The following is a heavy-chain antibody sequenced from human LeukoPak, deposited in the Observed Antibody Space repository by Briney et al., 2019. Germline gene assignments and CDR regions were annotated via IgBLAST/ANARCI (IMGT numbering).Heavy chain of an antibody. J-gene: IGHJ4*02. CDR1: GFTFSSYS. D-gene: IGHD3-22*01. CDR2: ISSSSSYI. V-gene: IGHV3-21*01. CDR3: ARDLTDYYDSSGYYPFDY. Sequence: PGGPLRLSCAASGFTFSSYSMNWVRQAPGKGLEWVSSISSSSSYIYYADSVKGRFTISRDNAKNSLYLQMNSLRAEDTAVYYCARDLTDYYDSSGYYPFDYWGQGTLVTVSS.